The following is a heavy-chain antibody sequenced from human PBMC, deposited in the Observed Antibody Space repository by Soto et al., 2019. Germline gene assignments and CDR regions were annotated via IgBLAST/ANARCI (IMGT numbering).Heavy chain of an antibody. CDR3: ARDLAELGYYGMDV. V-gene: IGHV3-30-3*01. CDR1: GFTFSSYA. D-gene: IGHD3-3*02. J-gene: IGHJ6*02. Sequence: PGGSLRLSCAASGFTFSSYAMHWVRQAPGKRLEWVAVISYDGSNKYYADSVKGRFTISRDNSKNTLCLQMNSLRAEDTAVYYCARDLAELGYYGMDVWGQGTTVTVSS. CDR2: ISYDGSNK.